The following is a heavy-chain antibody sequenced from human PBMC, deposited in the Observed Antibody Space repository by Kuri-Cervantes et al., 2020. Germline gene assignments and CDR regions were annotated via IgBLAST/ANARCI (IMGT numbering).Heavy chain of an antibody. CDR3: ASDPTDYYYDSSGLFDY. CDR2: ISSSSIYI. V-gene: IGHV3-21*01. CDR1: EFTISSYW. Sequence: CCAAAEFTISSYWMHGVRQARGKALEWGSSISSSSIYIYYAESVKGRLTISRNTAKNSLYLQMNSLRAEDTAVYYGASDPTDYYYDSSGLFDYWGQGTLVTVSS. D-gene: IGHD3-22*01. J-gene: IGHJ4*02.